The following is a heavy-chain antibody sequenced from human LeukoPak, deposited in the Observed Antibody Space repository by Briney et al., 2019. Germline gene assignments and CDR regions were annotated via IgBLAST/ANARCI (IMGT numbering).Heavy chain of an antibody. Sequence: SETLSLTCTVSGGSISSYYWGWIRQPPGKGLEWIGSIYYSGSTYYNPSLKSRVTISVDTSKNQFSLKLSSVTAADTAVYYCASTLWFGELFVGDNWFDPWGQGTLVTVSS. J-gene: IGHJ5*02. D-gene: IGHD3-10*01. CDR1: GGSISSYY. CDR3: ASTLWFGELFVGDNWFDP. CDR2: IYYSGST. V-gene: IGHV4-39*01.